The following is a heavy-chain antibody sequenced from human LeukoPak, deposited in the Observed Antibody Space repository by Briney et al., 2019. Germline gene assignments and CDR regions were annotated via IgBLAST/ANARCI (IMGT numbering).Heavy chain of an antibody. CDR1: RGSFSGYY. CDR3: ARGPPYIVVVPAAMPNNWFDP. J-gene: IGHJ5*02. CDR2: INHSGGT. Sequence: SEALSLTCVVYRGSFSGYYWSWMRHPPGTGLEWIGEINHSGGTTYNPSLKSRVTISVDTAKNQFSLKLSSVTAADTAVYYCARGPPYIVVVPAAMPNNWFDPWGQGALVTVSS. V-gene: IGHV4-34*01. D-gene: IGHD2-2*01.